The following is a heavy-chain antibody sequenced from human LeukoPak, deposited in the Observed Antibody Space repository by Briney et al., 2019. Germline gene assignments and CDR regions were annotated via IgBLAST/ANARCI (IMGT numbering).Heavy chain of an antibody. J-gene: IGHJ3*02. CDR3: ARILMTTVTTAGDI. Sequence: ASVKVSCKASGYTFTSYGISWVRQAPGQGLEWMGWISAYNGNTNCAQKLQGRVTMTTDTSTSTAYMELRSLRSDDTAVYYCARILMTTVTTAGDIWGQGTMVTVSS. D-gene: IGHD4-17*01. CDR1: GYTFTSYG. V-gene: IGHV1-18*01. CDR2: ISAYNGNT.